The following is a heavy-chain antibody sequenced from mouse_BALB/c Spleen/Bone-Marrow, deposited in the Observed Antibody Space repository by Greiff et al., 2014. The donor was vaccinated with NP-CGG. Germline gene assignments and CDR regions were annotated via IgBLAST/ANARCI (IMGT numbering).Heavy chain of an antibody. CDR2: ISSGSNTI. CDR1: GFTFSSFG. J-gene: IGHJ4*01. CDR3: ARIKWGPMDY. V-gene: IGHV5-17*02. D-gene: IGHD1-3*01. Sequence: EVQRVESGGGLVQPGGSRKLSRAASGFTFSSFGMHWVRQAPEKGLEWVAYISSGSNTIYYADTVKGRFTITRDNPKNTLFLQMTSLRSDDTAMYYCARIKWGPMDYWGQGTSVTVSS.